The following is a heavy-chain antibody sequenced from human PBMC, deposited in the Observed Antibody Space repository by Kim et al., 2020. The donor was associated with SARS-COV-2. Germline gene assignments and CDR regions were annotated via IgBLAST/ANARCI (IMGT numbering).Heavy chain of an antibody. CDR3: ARHYGSGMHDY. CDR2: IYYSGST. D-gene: IGHD3-10*01. J-gene: IGHJ4*03. Sequence: SETLSLTCTVSGGSISSYYWSWIRQPPGKGLEWIGYIYYSGSTNYNPSLKIPVTISVDTSKNQFSLKLRSVTAADTALYSCARHYGSGMHDYWGQVT. CDR1: GGSISSYY. V-gene: IGHV4-59*01.